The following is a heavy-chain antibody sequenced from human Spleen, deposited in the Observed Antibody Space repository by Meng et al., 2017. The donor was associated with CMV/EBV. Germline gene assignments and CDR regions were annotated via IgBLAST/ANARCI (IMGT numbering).Heavy chain of an antibody. CDR2: IRSKYYGGTP. CDR3: ARDASTDPSAAEY. D-gene: IGHD1-14*01. V-gene: IGHV3-49*04. J-gene: IGHJ4*02. Sequence: GESLKISCTASGFTFGDYAMSWVRQAPGKGLECVGFIRSKYYGGTPDYAASVKGRFIISRDDSKSIAYLQMNSLKTEDTAVYYWARDASTDPSAAEYWGQGKLVTVSS. CDR1: GFTFGDYA.